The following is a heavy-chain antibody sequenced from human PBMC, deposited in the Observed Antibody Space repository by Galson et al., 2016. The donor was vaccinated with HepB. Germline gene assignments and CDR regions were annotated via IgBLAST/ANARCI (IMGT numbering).Heavy chain of an antibody. CDR3: ARRLYYDRGGYYLVYFDY. J-gene: IGHJ4*02. D-gene: IGHD3-22*01. CDR2: IDWDDDK. Sequence: PALVKPTQTLTLTCTFSGFSLRTPKMCVSWIRQPPGKALEWLAAIDWDDDKKFSTSLGTRLTISKDTSKNQVVLTMTNLDPVDTATYYCARRLYYDRGGYYLVYFDYWDQGTLVTVSS. V-gene: IGHV2-70*01. CDR1: GFSLRTPKMC.